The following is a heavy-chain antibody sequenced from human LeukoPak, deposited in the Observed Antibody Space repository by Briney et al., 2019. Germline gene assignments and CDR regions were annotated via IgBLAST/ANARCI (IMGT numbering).Heavy chain of an antibody. J-gene: IGHJ4*02. V-gene: IGHV1-46*01. Sequence: ASVKVSCKASGYTFTSYYMHWVRQAPGQGLEWMGIINPSGGSTSYAQKFQGRVTMTRDTSTSTVYMELRSLRSDDTAVYYCARPHCGGDCCFDYWGQGTLVTVSS. CDR1: GYTFTSYY. D-gene: IGHD2-21*01. CDR2: INPSGGST. CDR3: ARPHCGGDCCFDY.